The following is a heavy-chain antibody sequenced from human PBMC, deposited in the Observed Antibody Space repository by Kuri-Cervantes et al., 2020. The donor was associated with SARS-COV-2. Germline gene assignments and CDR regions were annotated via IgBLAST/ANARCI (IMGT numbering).Heavy chain of an antibody. CDR2: ICYSGST. Sequence: GSLRLSCAASGLTFSTFAMGWIRQPPGKGLEWIGSICYSGSTYYNPSLKSRVTISVDTSKNQFSLKLSSVTAADTAVYYCARHEWEPYYFDYWGQGTLVTVSS. V-gene: IGHV4-39*01. J-gene: IGHJ4*02. CDR3: ARHEWEPYYFDY. CDR1: GLTFSTFA. D-gene: IGHD1-26*01.